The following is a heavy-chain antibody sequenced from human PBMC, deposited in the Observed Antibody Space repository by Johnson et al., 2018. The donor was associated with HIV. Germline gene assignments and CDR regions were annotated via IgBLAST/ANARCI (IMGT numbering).Heavy chain of an antibody. V-gene: IGHV3-30*04. J-gene: IGHJ3*02. CDR2: ISYDGRNK. CDR3: ARSEYSSSWSNAFDI. Sequence: QVQLVESGGGVVQPGRSLRLSCVVSGFPFSTYGMNWVRQSPGKGLEWVAVISYDGRNKYYADSVKGRFTISRDNAKNSVYLQMNSLRAEDTAVYYCARSEYSSSWSNAFDIWGQGTMFTVSS. CDR1: GFPFSTYG. D-gene: IGHD6-13*01.